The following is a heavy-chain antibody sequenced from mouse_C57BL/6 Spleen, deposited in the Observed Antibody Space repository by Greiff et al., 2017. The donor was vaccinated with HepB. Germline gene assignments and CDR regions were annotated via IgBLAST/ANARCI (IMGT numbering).Heavy chain of an antibody. Sequence: QVQLQQSGAELVKPGASVKLSCKASGYTFTSYWMQWVKQRPGQGLEWIGEIDPSDSYTNYNQKFKGKATLTVDTSSSTAYMQLSSLTSEDSAVYYCARGTAQATNWFACWGQGTLVTVSA. CDR2: IDPSDSYT. CDR3: ARGTAQATNWFAC. D-gene: IGHD3-1*01. CDR1: GYTFTSYW. J-gene: IGHJ3*01. V-gene: IGHV1-50*01.